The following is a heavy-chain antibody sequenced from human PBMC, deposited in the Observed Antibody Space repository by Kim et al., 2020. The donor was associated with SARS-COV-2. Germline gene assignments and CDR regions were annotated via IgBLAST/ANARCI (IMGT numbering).Heavy chain of an antibody. CDR3: VKGSGVFFVYYVDS. CDR1: GFTFSTSG. D-gene: IGHD2-8*01. V-gene: IGHV3-33*03. J-gene: IGHJ4*02. CDR2: ICCDGSKR. Sequence: GGSLRLSCVXSGFTFSTSGMHWVRQAPGKGLEWVAMICCDGSKRYYVDSVRGRFSISRDDSTRTVNLQMNNLTVDDTGVYYCVKGSGVFFVYYVDSWGQGTPVPVSS.